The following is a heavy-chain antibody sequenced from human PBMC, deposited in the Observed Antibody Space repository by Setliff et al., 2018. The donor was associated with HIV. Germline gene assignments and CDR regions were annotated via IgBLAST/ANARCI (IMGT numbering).Heavy chain of an antibody. CDR1: GYTFTGYY. CDR3: ARVVATVAGTVIMDY. Sequence: GASVKVSCKASGYTFTGYYMHWVRQAPGQGLEWMGRINPNSGGANYAQKFQGRVTMTRDTSISTAYMELSRLRSDDTAVYYCARVVATVAGTVIMDYWGQGTLVTVSS. D-gene: IGHD6-19*01. J-gene: IGHJ4*02. V-gene: IGHV1-2*06. CDR2: INPNSGGA.